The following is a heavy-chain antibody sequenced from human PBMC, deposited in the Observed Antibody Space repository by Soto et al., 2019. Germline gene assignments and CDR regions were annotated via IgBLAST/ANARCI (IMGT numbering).Heavy chain of an antibody. D-gene: IGHD4-17*01. CDR1: GFTFSSYC. CDR3: ARCRGDDYGDHGLSY. CDR2: IKQDGSEK. V-gene: IGHV3-7*01. Sequence: PGGSLRLSCAASGFTFSSYCMGWVRQAPGKGLEWVANIKQDGSEKYYVDSVKGLFTISRDNAKNSLYLQMNSLRAEDTAVYYCARCRGDDYGDHGLSYWGQGTLVTVSS. J-gene: IGHJ4*02.